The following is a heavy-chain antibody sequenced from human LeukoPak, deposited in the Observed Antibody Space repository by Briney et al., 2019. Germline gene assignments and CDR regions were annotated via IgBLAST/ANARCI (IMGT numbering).Heavy chain of an antibody. Sequence: SQTLSLTCTVSGGSISSGGYYWSWIRQHPGKGLECIGYIYYSGSTYYNPSLKSRVTMSVDTSKNQFSLQLSSVTAADTAVYYCARVLVVPSPIPKGWLDPWGQGTLVTVSS. CDR1: GGSISSGGYY. V-gene: IGHV4-31*03. CDR2: IYYSGST. D-gene: IGHD2-2*01. J-gene: IGHJ5*02. CDR3: ARVLVVPSPIPKGWLDP.